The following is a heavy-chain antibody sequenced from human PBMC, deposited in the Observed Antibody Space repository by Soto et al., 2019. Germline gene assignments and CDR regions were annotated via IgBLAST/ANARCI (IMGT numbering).Heavy chain of an antibody. CDR2: VAYRGTT. J-gene: IGHJ5*02. D-gene: IGHD1-26*01. CDR1: PGSISSSY. CDR3: AREAQDYYFDH. Sequence: QVQLQESGPGLVKPSETLTLTCTVSPGSISSSYWSWIRQPPGRGLEWSGHVAYRGTTKYNPSLKSRGSISVSTSKRQFSLRLTSVTAADTAVYYCAREAQDYYFDHWGQGILVTVSS. V-gene: IGHV4-59*01.